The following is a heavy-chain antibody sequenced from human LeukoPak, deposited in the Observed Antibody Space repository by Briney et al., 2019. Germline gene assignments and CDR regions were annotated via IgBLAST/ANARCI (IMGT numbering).Heavy chain of an antibody. D-gene: IGHD2-21*01. CDR1: GFTFSSYS. V-gene: IGHV3-21*01. J-gene: IGHJ4*02. Sequence: GGSLRLSCAASGFTFSSYSMNWVRQAPGKGLEWVSSISSTGTYIYYADSMKGRFTISRDNAKNSLYLQMNGLRAEDAAIYYCARDSIGDYWGQGTLVTVSS. CDR3: ARDSIGDY. CDR2: ISSTGTYI.